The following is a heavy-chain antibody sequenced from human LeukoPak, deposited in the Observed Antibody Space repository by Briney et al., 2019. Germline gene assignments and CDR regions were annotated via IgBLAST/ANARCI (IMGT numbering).Heavy chain of an antibody. D-gene: IGHD1-26*01. CDR3: ARDKVVGATIFDY. CDR1: GFTLSTYW. CDR2: IKQDGSEI. V-gene: IGHV3-7*03. Sequence: GGSLRLSCAASGFTLSTYWMSWVRQAPGKGLEWVANIKQDGSEIYYVDSVKGRFTISRDNAKNSLYLQMNSLRAGDTAVYYCARDKVVGATIFDYWGQGTLVTVSS. J-gene: IGHJ4*02.